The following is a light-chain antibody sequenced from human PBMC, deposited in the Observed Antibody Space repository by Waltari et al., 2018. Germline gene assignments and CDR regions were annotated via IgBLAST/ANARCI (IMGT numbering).Light chain of an antibody. CDR2: GAS. V-gene: IGKV3-11*01. CDR1: QGVMSY. Sequence: IVSSQSPPPRSLSLGERAPLSCQASQGVMSYLALYQHKPGQAPMPLIYGASSRATGVPASFSGSGSGTDFTFTISSLERENSAVFDCQQRSNWPGTFRQG. J-gene: IGKJ1*01. CDR3: QQRSNWPGT.